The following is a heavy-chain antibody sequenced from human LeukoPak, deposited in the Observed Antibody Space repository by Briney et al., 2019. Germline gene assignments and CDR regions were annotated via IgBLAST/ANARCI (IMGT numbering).Heavy chain of an antibody. V-gene: IGHV1-69*05. Sequence: ASVKVSCKASGGTFRSYAISWVRQAPGQGLEWMGGIIPIFGTANYAQKFQGRVTITTDESTSTAYMELSSLKSEDTAVYYCAGIGYCSGGSCYGGQVRFDPWGQGTLVTVSS. CDR1: GGTFRSYA. CDR3: AGIGYCSGGSCYGGQVRFDP. J-gene: IGHJ5*02. CDR2: IIPIFGTA. D-gene: IGHD2-15*01.